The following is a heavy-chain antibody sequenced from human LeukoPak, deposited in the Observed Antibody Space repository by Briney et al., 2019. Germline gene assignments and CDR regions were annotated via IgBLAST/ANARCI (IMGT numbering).Heavy chain of an antibody. D-gene: IGHD3-22*01. CDR2: ISAYNGNT. CDR3: ARGEYYYDSSGKEHDY. Sequence: GASVKVSCKASGYTFTSHGISWVRQAPGQGLEWMGWISAYNGNTNYAQKLQGRVTMTTDTSTSTAYMELRSLRSDDTAVYYCARGEYYYDSSGKEHDYWGQGTLVTVSS. CDR1: GYTFTSHG. V-gene: IGHV1-18*01. J-gene: IGHJ4*02.